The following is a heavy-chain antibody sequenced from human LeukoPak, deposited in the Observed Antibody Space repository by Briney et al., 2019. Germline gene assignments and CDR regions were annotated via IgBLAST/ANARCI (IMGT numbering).Heavy chain of an antibody. J-gene: IGHJ4*02. CDR3: ARDQPFGSY. CDR1: GFTFGKYW. D-gene: IGHD3-10*01. CDR2: IKLDGSEK. V-gene: IGHV3-7*03. Sequence: GGSLRLSCVASGFTFGKYWVSWVRQAPGKGLEWVANIKLDGSEKNYVDSVKGRFTISRDNAKNSLYLQMNSLRAEDTALYYCARDQPFGSYWGQGTLVAVSS.